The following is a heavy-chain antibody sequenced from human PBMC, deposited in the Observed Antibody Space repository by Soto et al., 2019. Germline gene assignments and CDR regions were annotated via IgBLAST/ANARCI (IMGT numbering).Heavy chain of an antibody. CDR2: ISAYNGNT. V-gene: IGHV1-18*01. J-gene: IGHJ6*02. Sequence: ASVKVSCKASGYTFTTYVISWLRQAPGQGLEWMGWISAYNGNTNYAQKLQGRVTMTTDTSTSTAYMELRSLRSDDTAVYYCAKGLVAAADTNDYYYGMDVWGQGTTVTVSS. CDR3: AKGLVAAADTNDYYYGMDV. CDR1: GYTFTTYV. D-gene: IGHD6-13*01.